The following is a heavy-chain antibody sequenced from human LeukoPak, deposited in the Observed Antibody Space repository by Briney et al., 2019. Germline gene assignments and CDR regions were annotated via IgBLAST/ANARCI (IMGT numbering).Heavy chain of an antibody. CDR3: AKSRSGSANWALQIFDN. V-gene: IGHV3-66*01. Sequence: GGSLRLSCAASGFIVSSNYMTWVRQAPGKGLEWVSVIYTGGSAYYADSVRGRFTISRDNSKNTLYLQMNRLRDVDTAVYYCAKSRSGSANWALQIFDNWGQGTLVTVSS. J-gene: IGHJ4*02. D-gene: IGHD1-1*01. CDR1: GFIVSSNY. CDR2: IYTGGSA.